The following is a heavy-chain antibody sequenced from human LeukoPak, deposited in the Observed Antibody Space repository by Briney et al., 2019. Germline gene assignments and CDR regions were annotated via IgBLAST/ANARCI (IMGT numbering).Heavy chain of an antibody. CDR2: INPNSGGT. Sequence: ASVKVSCKASGYTFTGYYIHWVRQAPGQGLEWMGWINPNSGGTHYAQRFQGRVTMTRDTSISTAYMELRRLRSDDTAVYYCARGYLYYYDVSGYPFDYWGQGTLVTVSS. CDR3: ARGYLYYYDVSGYPFDY. CDR1: GYTFTGYY. D-gene: IGHD3-22*01. V-gene: IGHV1-2*02. J-gene: IGHJ4*02.